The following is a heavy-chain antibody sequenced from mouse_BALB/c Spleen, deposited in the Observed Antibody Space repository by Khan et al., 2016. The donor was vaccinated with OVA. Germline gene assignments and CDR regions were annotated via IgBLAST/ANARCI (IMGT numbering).Heavy chain of an antibody. D-gene: IGHD1-1*01. CDR3: ARRGLRWDFDY. Sequence: VQLQESGAELAKPGASVKMSCKASGYTFINSWILWVKQRPGQGLEWIGYIHPSTGYTEYNQNFKDKATLTADKSSSTAYMQLSSLTSEDSAVYYCARRGLRWDFDYWGQGTTLTVSS. CDR2: IHPSTGYT. V-gene: IGHV1-7*01. J-gene: IGHJ2*01. CDR1: GYTFINSW.